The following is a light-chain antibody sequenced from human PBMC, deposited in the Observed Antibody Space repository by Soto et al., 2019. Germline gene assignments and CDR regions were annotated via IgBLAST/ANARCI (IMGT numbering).Light chain of an antibody. Sequence: PGASAAISCRASQTFSSIYLAWYQQKPGQAPRLLIYDAINRATGIPARFSGSGSGTDFTLTISSLQPEDFATYYCLQDYNYPLTFGQGTKVDIK. J-gene: IGKJ1*01. V-gene: IGKV3D-7*01. CDR1: QTFSSIY. CDR3: LQDYNYPLT. CDR2: DAI.